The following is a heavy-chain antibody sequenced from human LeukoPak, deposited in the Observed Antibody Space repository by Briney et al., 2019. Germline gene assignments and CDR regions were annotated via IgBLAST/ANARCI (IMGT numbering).Heavy chain of an antibody. J-gene: IGHJ3*02. Sequence: PGGPLRLSCAASGFTFSSYDMHWVRHATGKGREWVPGIGTTGDTYYPGSVKGRFTISRENAKNSLYLQMNSLSAGDTAVYYCARGLYYYDSSGYYGDTFDIWGQGTMVTVSS. D-gene: IGHD3-22*01. V-gene: IGHV3-13*04. CDR2: IGTTGDT. CDR1: GFTFSSYD. CDR3: ARGLYYYDSSGYYGDTFDI.